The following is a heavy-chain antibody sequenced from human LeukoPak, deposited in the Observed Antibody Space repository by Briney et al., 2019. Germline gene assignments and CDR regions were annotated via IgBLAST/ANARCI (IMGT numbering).Heavy chain of an antibody. V-gene: IGHV4-39*01. D-gene: IGHD6-19*01. CDR2: IYYSGST. Sequence: SETLSLTCTVSGGSISNSSYYWGWIRQPPGKGLEWIGSIYYSGSTYYNPSLKSRVTISVDTSKNQFSLKLSSVTAADTAVYYCARHARLAVAGTSYYYYYYMDVWGKGTTVTISS. CDR1: GGSISNSSYY. CDR3: ARHARLAVAGTSYYYYYYMDV. J-gene: IGHJ6*03.